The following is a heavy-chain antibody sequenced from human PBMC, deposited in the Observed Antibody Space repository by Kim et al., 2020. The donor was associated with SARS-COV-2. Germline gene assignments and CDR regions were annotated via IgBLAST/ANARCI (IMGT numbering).Heavy chain of an antibody. CDR2: IYSGGAT. J-gene: IGHJ4*02. CDR3: ARSGDYTFKD. Sequence: GGSLRLSCAASGFTVTSAHMSWVRQPPGHGLEWVSFIYSGGATYYADSIKGRFTISRDNSKNTVYLLMDSLRAEDMAVYYCARSGDYTFKDWGQGTLVTV. V-gene: IGHV3-53*03. D-gene: IGHD4-17*01. CDR1: GFTVTSAH.